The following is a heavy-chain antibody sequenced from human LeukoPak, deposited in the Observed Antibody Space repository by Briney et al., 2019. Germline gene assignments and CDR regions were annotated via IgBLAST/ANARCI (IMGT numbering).Heavy chain of an antibody. CDR1: GGSISSGGYS. CDR2: IYHSGST. J-gene: IGHJ4*02. D-gene: IGHD2-21*02. Sequence: SQTLSLTCAVSGGSISSGGYSWSWIRQPPGKGLEWIGYIYHSGSTYYNPSLKSRVTISVDRSKNQFSLKLSSVTAADTAVYYCARVQGILWWCLLPDYWGRGTLVAVSS. CDR3: ARVQGILWWCLLPDY. V-gene: IGHV4-30-2*01.